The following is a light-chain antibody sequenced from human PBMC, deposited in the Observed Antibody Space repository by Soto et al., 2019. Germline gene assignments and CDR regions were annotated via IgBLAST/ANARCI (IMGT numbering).Light chain of an antibody. Sequence: EIVLTQSPATLSLSPGERAALSCRASQSVSSYVAWYQQKPGQAPRLLIYDASKRAPGIPARFTGSGSWTDFTLTISRLEPEDFAVYFCQQRSNWPSTFGGGTKVEI. J-gene: IGKJ4*01. V-gene: IGKV3-11*01. CDR1: QSVSSY. CDR2: DAS. CDR3: QQRSNWPST.